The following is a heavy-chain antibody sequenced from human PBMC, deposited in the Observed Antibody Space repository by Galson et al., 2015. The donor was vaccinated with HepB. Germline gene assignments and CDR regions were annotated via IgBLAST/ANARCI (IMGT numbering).Heavy chain of an antibody. CDR3: ARGRGYSYGYVPNYYYYYMDV. CDR1: GGSISSYY. Sequence: ETLSLTCTVSGGSISSYYWSWIRQPAGKGLEWIGEINHSGSTNYNPSLKSRVTISVDTSKNQFSLKLSSVTAADTAVYYCARGRGYSYGYVPNYYYYYMDVWGKGTTVTVSS. D-gene: IGHD5-18*01. J-gene: IGHJ6*03. CDR2: INHSGST. V-gene: IGHV4-34*01.